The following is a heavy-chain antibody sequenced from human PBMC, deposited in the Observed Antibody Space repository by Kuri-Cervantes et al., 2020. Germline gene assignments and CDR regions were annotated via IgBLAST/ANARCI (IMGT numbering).Heavy chain of an antibody. D-gene: IGHD3-16*01. CDR2: RKEDGTEK. Sequence: GGSLRLSCGASEFTFSSYWISWVRQAPGKGLERVANRKEDGTEKYYVDSVEGRFTISRDNAKNSLYLQMSSLRAEDTAVYYCARGNYDYIWGSFYFDQWGQGTLVTVSS. CDR3: ARGNYDYIWGSFYFDQ. CDR1: EFTFSSYW. V-gene: IGHV3-7*01. J-gene: IGHJ4*02.